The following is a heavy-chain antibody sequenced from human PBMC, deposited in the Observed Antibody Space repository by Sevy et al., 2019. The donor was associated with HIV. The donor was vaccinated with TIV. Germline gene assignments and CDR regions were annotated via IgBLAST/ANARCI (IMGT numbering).Heavy chain of an antibody. CDR1: GFTFSSYG. V-gene: IGHV3-30*03. CDR3: ARGLAALPGYYYGMDV. D-gene: IGHD6-6*01. J-gene: IGHJ6*02. Sequence: GGSLRLSCAASGFTFSSYGMHWVRQAPGKGLEGVAVILYDGSNKYYADSVKDRFTISRDNSKNTLYLQMNSLRAGDTAVYYCARGLAALPGYYYGMDVWGQGTAVTVSS. CDR2: ILYDGSNK.